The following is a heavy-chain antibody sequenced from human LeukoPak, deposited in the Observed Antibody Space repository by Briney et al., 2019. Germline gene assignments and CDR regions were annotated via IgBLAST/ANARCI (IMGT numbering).Heavy chain of an antibody. V-gene: IGHV4-59*01. Sequence: SETLSLTCTVSGGSISSYYWSWIRQPPGKGLEWIGYIYYSGSTNYNPSLKSRVTISVDTSKNQFSLKLSSVTAADTAVYYCARGSGSYFDAFDIWGQGTMVTVSS. CDR1: GGSISSYY. CDR3: ARGSGSYFDAFDI. CDR2: IYYSGST. J-gene: IGHJ3*02. D-gene: IGHD1-26*01.